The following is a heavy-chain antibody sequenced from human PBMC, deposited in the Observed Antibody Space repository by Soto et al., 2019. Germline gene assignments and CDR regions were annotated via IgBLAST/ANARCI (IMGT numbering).Heavy chain of an antibody. CDR3: TRDPDGDRDFDY. D-gene: IGHD3-10*01. V-gene: IGHV1-18*01. CDR1: GYTFISHG. J-gene: IGHJ4*02. Sequence: ASVKVSCKASGYTFISHGISWLRQAPGQGLKWVGWISVYNGATNYAQKFQGRVTMTTETSTTTAYMELRGLRSADTAVYYCTRDPDGDRDFDYWGQGTLVTVSS. CDR2: ISVYNGAT.